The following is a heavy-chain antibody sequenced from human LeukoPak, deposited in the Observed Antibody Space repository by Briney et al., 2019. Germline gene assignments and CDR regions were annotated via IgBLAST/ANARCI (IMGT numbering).Heavy chain of an antibody. Sequence: GGSLRLSCAASGFSFSDWAMNWVRHPPGKGLEWVSSMSASGHLIDYTDSVKGRFTMSRDNAKNTLYLQMNSLRPEDTGIYYCARGNVAVARNLIDFWGQGTLVTVSS. V-gene: IGHV3-23*01. D-gene: IGHD6-19*01. CDR1: GFSFSDWA. CDR2: MSASGHLI. CDR3: ARGNVAVARNLIDF. J-gene: IGHJ4*02.